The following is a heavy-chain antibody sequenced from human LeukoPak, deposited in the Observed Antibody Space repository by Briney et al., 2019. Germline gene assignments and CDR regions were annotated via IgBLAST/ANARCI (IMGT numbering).Heavy chain of an antibody. CDR1: GFTFSGYG. V-gene: IGHV3-30*02. CDR2: IRYDGSNK. J-gene: IGHJ4*02. CDR3: AKDRWAFAHCSGGRCPFHY. D-gene: IGHD2-15*01. Sequence: GVSLRFSCAASGFTFSGYGMHWVRQAPGKGLEWGACIRYDGSNKYYADSVKVRFTISRDNSKNTLYLQMNSLRAEDTDVYYCAKDRWAFAHCSGGRCPFHYWGQGTLVTVSS.